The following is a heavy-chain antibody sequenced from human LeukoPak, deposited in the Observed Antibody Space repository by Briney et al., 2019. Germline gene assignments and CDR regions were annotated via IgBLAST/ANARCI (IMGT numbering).Heavy chain of an antibody. J-gene: IGHJ4*02. V-gene: IGHV4-59*01. CDR2: IYYSGST. D-gene: IGHD4-17*01. Sequence: PSETLSLTCTVSGGSISNYYWSWIRQPPGKGLEWIEYIYYSGSTNYNPSLRSRVTISMHTSKNQFSLKLSSVTAADTAVYYCATERDYGDFILWGQGTLVTVSS. CDR3: ATERDYGDFIL. CDR1: GGSISNYY.